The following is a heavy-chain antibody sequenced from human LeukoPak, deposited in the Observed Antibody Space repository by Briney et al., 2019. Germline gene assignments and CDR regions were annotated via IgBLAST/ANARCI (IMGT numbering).Heavy chain of an antibody. CDR3: ATVRYDISPGAFDI. V-gene: IGHV4-61*01. CDR1: GGSISSSSYY. D-gene: IGHD3-9*01. Sequence: PSETLSLTCTVSGGSISSSSYYWSWIRQPPGKGLEWIGYIYYSGSTNYNPSLKSRVTISVDTSKNQFSLKLSSVTAADTAVYYCATVRYDISPGAFDIWGQGTMVTVSS. CDR2: IYYSGST. J-gene: IGHJ3*02.